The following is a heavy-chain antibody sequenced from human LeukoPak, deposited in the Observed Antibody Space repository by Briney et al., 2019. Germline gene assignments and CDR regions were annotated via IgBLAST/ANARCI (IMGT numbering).Heavy chain of an antibody. CDR3: ARRAGAYSHPYDY. J-gene: IGHJ4*02. V-gene: IGHV3-30*03. D-gene: IGHD4/OR15-4a*01. CDR2: ISYDGSNK. Sequence: GSSLRLSCAASGFTFSSYGMHWVRQAPGKGLEWVAVISYDGSNKNYVDSVKGRFTISRDNSKNTLYLPMNSLRAEDTAVYYCARRAGAYSHPYDYWGQGTLVTVSS. CDR1: GFTFSSYG.